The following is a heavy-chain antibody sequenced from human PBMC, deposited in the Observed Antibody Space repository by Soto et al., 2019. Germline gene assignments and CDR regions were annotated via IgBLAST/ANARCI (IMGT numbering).Heavy chain of an antibody. CDR1: GFTFGTTD. J-gene: IGHJ5*02. CDR3: VKNSGWFNT. CDR2: IDGSGGIT. V-gene: IGHV3-23*01. Sequence: QLLQLGGGLVQPGGSLTLSCAASGFTFGTTDMSWVRQAPGEGLERVSTIDGSGGITYYADSVKGRFTISRDNSRNTVYLQMNSLRGDDTALYYCVKNSGWFNTWGQGALVTVSS. D-gene: IGHD3-10*01.